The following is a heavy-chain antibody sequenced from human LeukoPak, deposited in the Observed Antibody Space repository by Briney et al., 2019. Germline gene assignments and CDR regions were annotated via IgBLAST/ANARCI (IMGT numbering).Heavy chain of an antibody. Sequence: GSLRLSCAASGFTFSSYTMSWVRQAPGKGLEWVSAISGSGGSTYYADSVKGRFTISRDNSKNTLYLQMNSLRAEDTAVYYCARRAGAYSHPYDYWGQGTLVTVSS. D-gene: IGHD4/OR15-4a*01. CDR2: ISGSGGST. V-gene: IGHV3-23*01. CDR1: GFTFSSYT. J-gene: IGHJ4*02. CDR3: ARRAGAYSHPYDY.